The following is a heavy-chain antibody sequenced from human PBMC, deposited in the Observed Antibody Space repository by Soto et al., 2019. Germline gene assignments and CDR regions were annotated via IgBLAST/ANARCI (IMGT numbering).Heavy chain of an antibody. V-gene: IGHV3-49*04. CDR3: TRASSLDFDF. CDR2: IRRNAYGGTT. J-gene: IGHJ4*02. CDR1: GFTFGDYA. D-gene: IGHD3-16*01. Sequence: TGGSLRLSCTTSGFTFGDYALSWVRQAPGKGLEWVGFIRRNAYGGTTDYAASVKGRFTISRDDSKSIAYLQMNSLRTEDTALYYCTRASSLDFDFWGQGTLVTVYS.